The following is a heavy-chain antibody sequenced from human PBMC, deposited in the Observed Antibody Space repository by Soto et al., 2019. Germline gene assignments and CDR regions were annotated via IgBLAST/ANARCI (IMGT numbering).Heavy chain of an antibody. D-gene: IGHD2-2*01. V-gene: IGHV3-33*01. J-gene: IGHJ6*03. CDR3: ARDGASSTSPYYYYYYMDV. Sequence: GGSLRLSCAASGFTFSSYGMHWVRQAPGKGLEWVAVIWYDGSNKYYADSVKGRFTISRDNSKNTLYLQMNSLRAEDTAVYYCARDGASSTSPYYYYYYMDVWGKGTTITVSS. CDR1: GFTFSSYG. CDR2: IWYDGSNK.